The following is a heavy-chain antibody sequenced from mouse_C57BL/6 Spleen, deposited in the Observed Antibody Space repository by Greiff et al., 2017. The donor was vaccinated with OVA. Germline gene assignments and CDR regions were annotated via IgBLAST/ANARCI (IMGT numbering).Heavy chain of an antibody. Sequence: VHVKQSGAELVRPGASVKLSCTASGFNIKDDYMHWVKQRPEQGLEWIGWIDPENGDTGYASKFQGKATITADTSSNTAYLQLSSLTSEDTAVYHCTLYYGSSSWYFDVWGTGTTVTVSS. CDR1: GFNIKDDY. CDR2: IDPENGDT. D-gene: IGHD1-1*01. CDR3: TLYYGSSSWYFDV. V-gene: IGHV14-4*01. J-gene: IGHJ1*03.